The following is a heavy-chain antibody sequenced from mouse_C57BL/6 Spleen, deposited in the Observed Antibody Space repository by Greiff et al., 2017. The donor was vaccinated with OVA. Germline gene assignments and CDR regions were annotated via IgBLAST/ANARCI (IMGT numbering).Heavy chain of an antibody. Sequence: QVQLQQPGAELVKPGASVKLSCKASGYTFTSYWMHWVKQRPGQGLEWIGMIHPNSGSTNYNEKFKSKATLTVDKSSSTAYMQLSSLTSEDSAVYYCARGGITTVVDQYYFDDWGQGTTLTVSS. D-gene: IGHD1-1*01. CDR3: ARGGITTVVDQYYFDD. CDR2: IHPNSGST. CDR1: GYTFTSYW. V-gene: IGHV1-64*01. J-gene: IGHJ2*01.